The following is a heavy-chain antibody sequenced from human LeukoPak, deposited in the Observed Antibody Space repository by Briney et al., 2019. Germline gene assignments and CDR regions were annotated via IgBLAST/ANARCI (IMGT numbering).Heavy chain of an antibody. Sequence: GGSLRLSCAASGLTFSTYAMSWVRQAPGKGLEWVSVISGSGGSTYYADSVKGRFTISRDNSKNTLYLQMNSLRPEDTAVYYCTRGWIQLWNDAFDIWGQGTMVTVSS. CDR1: GLTFSTYA. J-gene: IGHJ3*02. CDR3: TRGWIQLWNDAFDI. D-gene: IGHD5-18*01. CDR2: ISGSGGST. V-gene: IGHV3-23*01.